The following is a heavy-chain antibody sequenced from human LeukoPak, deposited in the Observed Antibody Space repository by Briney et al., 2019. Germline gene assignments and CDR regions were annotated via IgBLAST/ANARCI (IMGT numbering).Heavy chain of an antibody. V-gene: IGHV4-39*01. CDR2: IYYSGST. J-gene: IGHJ5*02. CDR3: ARRAAAALNWFDP. D-gene: IGHD6-13*01. CDR1: GGYMWIRSYY. Sequence: SEPLSLTCTVSGGYMWIRSYYWGWVPQPPGEGLEWFASIYYSGSTYHNPSLKSRVTRSVDTSKNQFSLKLSSVTAADTAVYYCARRAAAALNWFDPWGQGTLVTVSS.